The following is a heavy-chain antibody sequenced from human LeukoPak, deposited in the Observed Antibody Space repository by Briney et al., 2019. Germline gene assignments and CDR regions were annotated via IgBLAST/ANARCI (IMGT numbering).Heavy chain of an antibody. V-gene: IGHV3-23*01. CDR3: AKGPFFYYDASGYND. J-gene: IGHJ4*02. CDR2: MSGSGGMT. CDR1: GFTFSSFA. Sequence: GGSLRLSCAASGFTFSSFAMSWVRQSPGEGLEWVSAMSGSGGMTYSADSVKGRFTISRDNSKDTLYLQMNSLRAEDTAIYYCAKGPFFYYDASGYNDWGQGTLVTVSS. D-gene: IGHD3-22*01.